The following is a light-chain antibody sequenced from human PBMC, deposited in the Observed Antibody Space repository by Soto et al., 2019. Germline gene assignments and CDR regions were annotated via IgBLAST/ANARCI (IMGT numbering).Light chain of an antibody. V-gene: IGLV2-14*01. CDR1: SSDVGGYYY. Sequence: QSVLTQPASVSGSPGQSITISCTGTSSDVGGYYYVSWYQHHPGKAPKLMIYDVSSRPSGVSNRFSGSKSGNTASLTISGLQAEDEADYYCSSYTSTYTVLFGGGTKVTVL. J-gene: IGLJ2*01. CDR2: DVS. CDR3: SSYTSTYTVL.